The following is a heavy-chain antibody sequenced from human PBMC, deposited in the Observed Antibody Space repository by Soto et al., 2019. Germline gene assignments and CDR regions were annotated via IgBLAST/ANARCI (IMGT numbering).Heavy chain of an antibody. V-gene: IGHV4-30-2*05. CDR2: IYHTGST. CDR3: ARRYASSGYAYDI. J-gene: IGHJ3*02. CDR1: GGSISSGGYS. Sequence: SETLSLTCAVSGGSISSGGYSWSWIRQPPGKGLEWIGYIYHTGSTYYDPSLKSRVTISGDTSKNQFSLKLNSVTAADTAMYYCARRYASSGYAYDIWGQGTMVTVSS. D-gene: IGHD3-22*01.